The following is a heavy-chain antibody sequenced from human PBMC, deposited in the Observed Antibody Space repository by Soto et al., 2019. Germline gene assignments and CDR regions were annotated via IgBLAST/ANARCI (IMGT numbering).Heavy chain of an antibody. D-gene: IGHD6-13*01. CDR3: ASGVAAAGDFDY. J-gene: IGHJ4*02. CDR2: IYYSGST. V-gene: IGHV4-59*01. CDR1: GGSISSYY. Sequence: QVQLQESGPGLVKPSETLSLTCTVSGGSISSYYWSWIRQPPGKGLEWIGYIYYSGSTNYNPSLKSRVTISVDTSKNQFSLKLSSVTAADTAVYYCASGVAAAGDFDYWGQGTLVTVSS.